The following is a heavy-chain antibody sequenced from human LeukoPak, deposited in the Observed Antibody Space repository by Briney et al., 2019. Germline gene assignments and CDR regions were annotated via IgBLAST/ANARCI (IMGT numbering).Heavy chain of an antibody. J-gene: IGHJ2*01. CDR3: ASPKGGGWYFDL. CDR2: IYTSGST. Sequence: SETLSLTCTVSGGAISSYYGSWIRQPPGKGLEWIGYIYTSGSTNYNPSLKSRVTISVDTSKNQFSLKLSSVTAADTAVYYCASPKGGGWYFDLWGRGTLVTVSS. D-gene: IGHD3-16*01. CDR1: GGAISSYY. V-gene: IGHV4-4*09.